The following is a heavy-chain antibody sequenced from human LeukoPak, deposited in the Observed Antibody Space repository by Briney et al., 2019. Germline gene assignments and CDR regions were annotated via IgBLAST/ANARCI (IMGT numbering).Heavy chain of an antibody. J-gene: IGHJ5*02. V-gene: IGHV4-4*07. CDR3: ARDQTQLGSCSGGSCPNWFDP. CDR1: GGSISSYY. Sequence: PSETLSLTCTVSGGSISSYYWSWIRQPAGKGLEWIGRIYTSGSTNYNPSLKSRVTMSVDTSKNQFSLKLSSVTAADTAVYYCARDQTQLGSCSGGSCPNWFDPWGQGTLVTVSS. D-gene: IGHD2-15*01. CDR2: IYTSGST.